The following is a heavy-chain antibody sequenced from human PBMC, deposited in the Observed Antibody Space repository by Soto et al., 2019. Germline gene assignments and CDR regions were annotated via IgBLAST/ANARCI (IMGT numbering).Heavy chain of an antibody. D-gene: IGHD3-3*01. CDR3: ARDPITIFGLVRVFYGMDV. CDR1: GGSISSGDYY. V-gene: IGHV4-30-4*01. Sequence: QVQLQESGPGLVKPSQTLSLTCTVSGGSISSGDYYWSWIRQPPGKGLEWIGYIYYSGSTYYNPSPKSRVTISVDTSKNQFSLKLSSVTAADTAVYYCARDPITIFGLVRVFYGMDVWGQGTTVTVSS. CDR2: IYYSGST. J-gene: IGHJ6*02.